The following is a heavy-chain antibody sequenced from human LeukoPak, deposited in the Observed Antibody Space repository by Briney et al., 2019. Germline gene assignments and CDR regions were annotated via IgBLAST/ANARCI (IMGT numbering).Heavy chain of an antibody. D-gene: IGHD4-17*01. CDR3: ARDLSIHYGDYENFDY. CDR2: ISAYNGNT. J-gene: IGHJ4*02. Sequence: ASVKVSCKASGYTFTSYGISWVRQAPGQGLEWMGWISAYNGNTNYAQKLQGGVTMTTDTSTSTAYMELRSLRSDDTAVYYCARDLSIHYGDYENFDYWGQGTLVTVSS. CDR1: GYTFTSYG. V-gene: IGHV1-18*01.